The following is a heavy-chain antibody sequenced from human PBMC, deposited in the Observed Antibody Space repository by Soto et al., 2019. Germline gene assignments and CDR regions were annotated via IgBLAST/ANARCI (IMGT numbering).Heavy chain of an antibody. V-gene: IGHV1-69*13. D-gene: IGHD3-10*01. J-gene: IGHJ4*02. CDR1: GGTFSSYA. CDR2: IIPIFGTA. Sequence: ASVKVSCKASGGTFSSYAISWVRQAPGQGLEWMGGIIPIFGTANYAQKFQGRVTITADESTSTAYMELSSLRSEDTAVYYCARSYYYGSGSYSYWGQGTMVTVSS. CDR3: ARSYYYGSGSYSY.